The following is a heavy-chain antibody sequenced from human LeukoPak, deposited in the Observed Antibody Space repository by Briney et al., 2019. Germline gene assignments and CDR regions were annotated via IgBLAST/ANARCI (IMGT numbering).Heavy chain of an antibody. Sequence: GGSLRLSCAASGFTFSSYGMHWVRQAPGKGLEWVAFIRYDGSNKYYADSVKGRFTISRDNAKNTLYLQMNSLRVEDTAVYYCAREHVGRGNWYFDLWGRGTLVTVSS. J-gene: IGHJ2*01. CDR2: IRYDGSNK. CDR3: AREHVGRGNWYFDL. V-gene: IGHV3-30*02. D-gene: IGHD3/OR15-3a*01. CDR1: GFTFSSYG.